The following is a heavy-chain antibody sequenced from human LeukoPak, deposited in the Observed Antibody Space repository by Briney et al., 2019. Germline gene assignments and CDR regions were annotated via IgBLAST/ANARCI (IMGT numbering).Heavy chain of an antibody. Sequence: GGSLRLSCAASGFTFSRNSIHWVRQAPGKGLEWVAVTSYIGDNKYYADSVKGRFTISRDNSRNTVYLQMNTLRAEDTAVYYCARDFSRRHDWLHTFDYWGQGTLVTVSS. CDR3: ARDFSRRHDWLHTFDY. D-gene: IGHD3-9*01. CDR1: GFTFSRNS. CDR2: TSYIGDNK. J-gene: IGHJ4*02. V-gene: IGHV3-30-3*01.